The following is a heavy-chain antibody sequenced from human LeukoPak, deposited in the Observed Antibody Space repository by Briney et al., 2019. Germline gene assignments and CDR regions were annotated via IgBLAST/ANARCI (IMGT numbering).Heavy chain of an antibody. CDR3: ARPLGSLKEYWWFDP. V-gene: IGHV1-2*02. Sequence: ASVKVSCKASGYTFNAYYMHWLRQAPGQGLEWMGWINPNSGGTNYAQKFQGRVTMTRDTSSTTVYMELTRLRSDDAAVYYCARPLGSLKEYWWFDPWGQGTLVTVSS. D-gene: IGHD2/OR15-2a*01. J-gene: IGHJ5*02. CDR1: GYTFNAYY. CDR2: INPNSGGT.